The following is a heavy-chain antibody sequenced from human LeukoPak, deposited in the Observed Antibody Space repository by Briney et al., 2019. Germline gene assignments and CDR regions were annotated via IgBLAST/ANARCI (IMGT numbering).Heavy chain of an antibody. J-gene: IGHJ4*02. CDR2: ISAYNGNT. CDR3: ARDLVVAARNPGHGY. D-gene: IGHD2-15*01. Sequence: ASVKVSRKASGYTFTSYGISWVRQAPGQGLEWMGWISAYNGNTNYAQKLQGRVTMTTDTSTSTAYMELRSLRSDDTAVYYCARDLVVAARNPGHGYWGQGTLVTVSS. V-gene: IGHV1-18*01. CDR1: GYTFTSYG.